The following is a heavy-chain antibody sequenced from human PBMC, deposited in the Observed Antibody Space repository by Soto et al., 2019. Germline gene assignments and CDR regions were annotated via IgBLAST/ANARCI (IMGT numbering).Heavy chain of an antibody. CDR3: ATLHYYDSSGYTPPVDY. Sequence: PGGSLRLSCAASGFTFSSYAMSWVRQAPGKGLEWVSAISGSGGSTYYADSVKGRFTISRDNSKNTLYLQMNSLRAEDTAVYYCATLHYYDSSGYTPPVDYWGQGTLVTSPQ. D-gene: IGHD3-22*01. V-gene: IGHV3-23*01. CDR1: GFTFSSYA. J-gene: IGHJ4*02. CDR2: ISGSGGST.